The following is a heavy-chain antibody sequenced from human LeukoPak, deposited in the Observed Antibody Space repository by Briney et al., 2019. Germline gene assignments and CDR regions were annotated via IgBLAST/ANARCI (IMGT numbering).Heavy chain of an antibody. CDR3: ARQKWEQQGRDYYFNGLDV. D-gene: IGHD1/OR15-1a*01. V-gene: IGHV4-4*02. J-gene: IGHJ6*02. CDR1: IGSISSSKW. CDR2: IYLYGTT. Sequence: SETLSLTCSVSIGSISSSKWWSWVRQSPVKGLEWIGEIYLYGTTNYNPSFTSRVTMSVDRTRNQFSLKLTSVTAADTAVYYCARQKWEQQGRDYYFNGLDVWGPGTTVIVSS.